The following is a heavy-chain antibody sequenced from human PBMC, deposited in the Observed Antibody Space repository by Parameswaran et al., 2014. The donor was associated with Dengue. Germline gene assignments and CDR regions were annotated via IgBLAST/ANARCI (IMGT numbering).Heavy chain of an antibody. CDR3: ANGDFYHLYGMDV. CDR2: ISPNGDR. V-gene: IGHV1-2*02. J-gene: IGHJ6*02. Sequence: WVRQAPGQGLEWMGWISPNGDRNFVEKFQGRVTMTRDTSISTAYMELNSLRFDDTAVYYCANGDFYHLYGMDVWGQGTTVTVSS.